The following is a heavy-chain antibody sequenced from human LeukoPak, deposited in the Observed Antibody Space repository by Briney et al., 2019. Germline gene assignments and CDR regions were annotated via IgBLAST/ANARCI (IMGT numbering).Heavy chain of an antibody. Sequence: GGSLRLSCAASGFTFSSYSMNWVRQAPGKGLEWVSSISSSSSYIYYADSVKGRFTISRDNAKNSLYLQMNSLRAEDTAVYYCAREPVPIFGVVTNTPGAYWGQGTLVTVSS. D-gene: IGHD3-3*01. CDR1: GFTFSSYS. CDR2: ISSSSSYI. V-gene: IGHV3-21*01. J-gene: IGHJ4*02. CDR3: AREPVPIFGVVTNTPGAY.